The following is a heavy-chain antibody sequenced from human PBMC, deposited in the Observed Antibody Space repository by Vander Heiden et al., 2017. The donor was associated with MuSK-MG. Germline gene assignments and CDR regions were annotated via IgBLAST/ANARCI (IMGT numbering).Heavy chain of an antibody. CDR1: GFHVSSHA. D-gene: IGHD3-10*01. CDR2: ISYDGINK. Sequence: QVQLVESGGGGVQPGRSLRSSWAASGFHVSSHAMHWVRQAPGKGLEWVAVISYDGINKYYADSVKGRFTISRYNSKNTLYLQMNSLRAEDTAVYYCARGDPLWFGELLEGFDYWGQGTLVTVSS. V-gene: IGHV3-30*01. CDR3: ARGDPLWFGELLEGFDY. J-gene: IGHJ4*02.